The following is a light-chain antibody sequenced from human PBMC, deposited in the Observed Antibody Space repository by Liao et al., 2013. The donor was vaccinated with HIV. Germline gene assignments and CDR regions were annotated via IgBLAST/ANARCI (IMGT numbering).Light chain of an antibody. CDR3: QVWDTFIEHVV. V-gene: IGLV3-1*01. Sequence: SDELTQPSSVSVSPGQTATITCSGDELGDKYASWYQQRPGQSPVLVIYQDTKRPSGIPERFSGSKSGNTATLTISWVEAGDEADYYCQVWDTFIEHVVFGGGTKLIVL. CDR2: QDT. J-gene: IGLJ2*01. CDR1: ELGDKY.